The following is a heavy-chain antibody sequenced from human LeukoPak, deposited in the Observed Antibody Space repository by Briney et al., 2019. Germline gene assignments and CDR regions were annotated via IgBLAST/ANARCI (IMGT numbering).Heavy chain of an antibody. Sequence: SETLSLTCTVSGGSIASGYYYWSWIRQPAGKGLEWIGRIYTSGSTNHNPSLKSRLTTSVDTSKNQISLKLTFVTAADTAVYYCAREGERGYSYGYFHWGQGALVTVSS. V-gene: IGHV4-61*02. CDR1: GGSIASGYYY. D-gene: IGHD5-18*01. CDR2: IYTSGST. CDR3: AREGERGYSYGYFH. J-gene: IGHJ4*02.